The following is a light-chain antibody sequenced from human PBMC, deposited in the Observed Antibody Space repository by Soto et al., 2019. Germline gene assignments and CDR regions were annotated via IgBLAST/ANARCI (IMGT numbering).Light chain of an antibody. J-gene: IGLJ2*01. V-gene: IGLV2-8*01. CDR2: EVS. CDR1: ISDVGGYNY. Sequence: QSALTQPPSASGSPGQSVTISCTGSISDVGGYNYVSWYQQHPGKAPKLMIYEVSKRTSGVPDRLSGSKSGNTASLTVSGLQAEYEADYYCSSYGGSNTVVFGGGTKLTVL. CDR3: SSYGGSNTVV.